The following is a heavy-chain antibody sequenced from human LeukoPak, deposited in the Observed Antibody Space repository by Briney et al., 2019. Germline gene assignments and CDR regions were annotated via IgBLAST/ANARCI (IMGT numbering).Heavy chain of an antibody. V-gene: IGHV4-34*01. CDR1: GGSFSGYY. Sequence: SETLSLTCAVYGGSFSGYYWSWIRQPPGKGLEWIGEINHSGSTNYNPSLKSRVTISVDTSKNQFSLKLSSVTAADTAVYYCARRTIARVAAAGTFGYWGQGTLVTVSS. CDR2: INHSGST. D-gene: IGHD6-13*01. CDR3: ARRTIARVAAAGTFGY. J-gene: IGHJ4*02.